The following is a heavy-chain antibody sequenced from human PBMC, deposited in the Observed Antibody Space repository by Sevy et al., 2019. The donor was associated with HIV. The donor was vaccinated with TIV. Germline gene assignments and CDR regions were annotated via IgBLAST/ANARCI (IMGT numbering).Heavy chain of an antibody. Sequence: GGSLRLSCAASGFTFSSYSMIWVRQAPGKGLEWVSSISSSSSYIYYADSVKGRFTISRDNAKNSLYLQMNSLRAEDTAVYYCARDRGRGWFDPWGQGTLVTVSS. CDR1: GFTFSSYS. J-gene: IGHJ5*02. V-gene: IGHV3-21*01. CDR2: ISSSSSYI. CDR3: ARDRGRGWFDP. D-gene: IGHD1-26*01.